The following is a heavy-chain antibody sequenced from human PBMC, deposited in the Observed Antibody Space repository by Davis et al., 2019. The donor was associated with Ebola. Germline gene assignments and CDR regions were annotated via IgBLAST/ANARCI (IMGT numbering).Heavy chain of an antibody. CDR2: IWYDGSNK. J-gene: IGHJ4*02. CDR3: ARDSTAMVTFFDY. CDR1: GFTFSSYG. V-gene: IGHV3-33*01. D-gene: IGHD5-18*01. Sequence: GESLKISCAASGFTFSSYGMHWVRQAPGKGLEWVAVIWYDGSNKYYADSVKGRFTISRDNSKNTLYLQMNSLRAEDTAVYYCARDSTAMVTFFDYWGQGTLVTVSS.